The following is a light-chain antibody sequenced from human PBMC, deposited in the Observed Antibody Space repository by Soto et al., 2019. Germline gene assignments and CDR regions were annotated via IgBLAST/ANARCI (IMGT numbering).Light chain of an antibody. CDR2: LGS. CDR1: HSLLHSNGYNY. V-gene: IGKV2-28*01. CDR3: MQALQTPLT. J-gene: IGKJ4*01. Sequence: DIVMTQSPLSLPVTTGEPASISCRSSHSLLHSNGYNYLDWYLQKPGQSPHLLIYLGSNRASGVPDRFSGSGSGTDFTLKISRVEAEDVGVYYCMQALQTPLTFGGGTKVDI.